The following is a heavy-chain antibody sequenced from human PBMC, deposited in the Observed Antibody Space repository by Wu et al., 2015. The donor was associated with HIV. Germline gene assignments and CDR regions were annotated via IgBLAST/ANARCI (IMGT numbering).Heavy chain of an antibody. Sequence: QFRLVQSGAEVRKPGASVKVSCKASGYTFRDYGISWVRQAPGQGLEWMGWISTYNGDTNYAQKFQGRVIMTTDTSTTTAYMELRSLRSDDTAVYYCARQTTNLDYWGHGTLVTVSS. J-gene: IGHJ4*01. CDR1: GYTFRDYG. CDR2: ISTYNGDT. V-gene: IGHV1-18*01. D-gene: IGHD1-7*01. CDR3: ARQTTNLDY.